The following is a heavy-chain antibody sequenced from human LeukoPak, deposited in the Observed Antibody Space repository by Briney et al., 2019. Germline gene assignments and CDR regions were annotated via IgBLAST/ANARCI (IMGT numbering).Heavy chain of an antibody. J-gene: IGHJ4*02. Sequence: GGSLRLSCAASGFTFSSYWMSWVRQAPGKGLEWVANIKQDGSEKYYVDSVKGRFTISRDNAKNTLYLQMNSLRAEDTAVYCVRDFMYNTACTGCWGQGTLVTVSS. CDR2: IKQDGSEK. CDR3: RDFMYNTACTGC. V-gene: IGHV3-7*01. D-gene: IGHD5-18*01. CDR1: GFTFSSYW.